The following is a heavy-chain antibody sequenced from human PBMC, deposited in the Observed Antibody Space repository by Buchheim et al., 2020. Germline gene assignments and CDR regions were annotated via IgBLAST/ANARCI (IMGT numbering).Heavy chain of an antibody. V-gene: IGHV4-34*01. CDR3: AGDDYYGSGSSPFDY. J-gene: IGHJ4*02. Sequence: QVQLQQWGAGLLKPSETLSLTCAVYGGSFSGYYWSWIRQPPGKGLEWIGEINHSGSTNYNPSLKSRVTISVDTSKNQFSLKLSSVTAADTAVYYCAGDDYYGSGSSPFDYWGQGTL. D-gene: IGHD3-10*01. CDR2: INHSGST. CDR1: GGSFSGYY.